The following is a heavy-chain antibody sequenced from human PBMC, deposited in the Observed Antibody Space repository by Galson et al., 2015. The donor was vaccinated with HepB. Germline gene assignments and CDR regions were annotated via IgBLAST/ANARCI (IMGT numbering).Heavy chain of an antibody. CDR2: IIPIFGTA. V-gene: IGHV1-69*13. CDR1: GGTFSSYA. J-gene: IGHJ5*02. D-gene: IGHD2-2*02. Sequence: SVKVSCKASGGTFSSYAISWVRQAPGQGLEWMGGIIPIFGTANYAQKFQGRVTITADESTSTAYMELSSLRSEDTAVYYCARGLIVVVPAAIQTAGNWFDPWGQGTLVTVSS. CDR3: ARGLIVVVPAAIQTAGNWFDP.